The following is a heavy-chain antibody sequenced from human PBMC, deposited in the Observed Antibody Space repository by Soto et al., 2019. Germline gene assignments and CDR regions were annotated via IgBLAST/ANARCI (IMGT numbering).Heavy chain of an antibody. D-gene: IGHD3-22*01. Sequence: ASVKVSCKTSGCTFTDHYMHWVRQAPGQGLEWMGWINPNSGGTNYAQNFQGRVTMTRDTSISTAYMELSRLRSDDTAVYYCARDSTQYYYDTSGYSDYWGLGTLVTV. CDR3: ARDSTQYYYDTSGYSDY. CDR2: INPNSGGT. J-gene: IGHJ4*02. V-gene: IGHV1-2*02. CDR1: GCTFTDHY.